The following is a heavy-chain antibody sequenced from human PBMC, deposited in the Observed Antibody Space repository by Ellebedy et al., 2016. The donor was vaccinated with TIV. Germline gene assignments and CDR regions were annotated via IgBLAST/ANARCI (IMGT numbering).Heavy chain of an antibody. CDR1: GFTFSGYT. J-gene: IGHJ4*02. CDR2: VGATGRDT. CDR3: SRGGSCHGGNCYYPDY. D-gene: IGHD2-21*02. V-gene: IGHV3-21*01. Sequence: GESLKISCAASGFTFSGYTMNWVCQAPGKGLEWVSSVGATGRDTYYADSVKGRFTISRDNAKNSLYLQMDSLTAGDTAVYHCSRGGSCHGGNCYYPDYWGQGTLVTVSS.